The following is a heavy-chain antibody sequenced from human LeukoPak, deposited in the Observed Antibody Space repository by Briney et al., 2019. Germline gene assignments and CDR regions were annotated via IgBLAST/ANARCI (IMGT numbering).Heavy chain of an antibody. CDR1: GYTFTSYD. CDR3: ARDLGSKYNYGLSRLIYYYYYMDV. D-gene: IGHD5-18*01. V-gene: IGHV1-8*03. CDR2: MNPNSGNT. Sequence: AASVKVSCKASGYTFTSYDINWVRQATGQGLEWMGWMNPNSGNTGYAQKFQGRVTITRNTSISTAYMELSSLRSEDTAVYYRARDLGSKYNYGLSRLIYYYYYMDVWGKGTTVTVSS. J-gene: IGHJ6*03.